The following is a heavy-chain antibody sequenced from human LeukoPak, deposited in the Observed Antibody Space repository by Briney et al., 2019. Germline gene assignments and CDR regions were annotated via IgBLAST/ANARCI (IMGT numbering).Heavy chain of an antibody. CDR2: IYPGDSET. J-gene: IGHJ4*02. CDR1: GYNFPSYW. D-gene: IGHD3-10*01. Sequence: GESLKISCETSGYNFPSYWIGWVRQVPGKGLEWMGIIYPGDSETKYSPSFEGQVIISADKSMSVVYMQWSSLTASDTAMYYCARAPAYGSGSYYNPYYFDYWGQGTLVTVSS. V-gene: IGHV5-51*01. CDR3: ARAPAYGSGSYYNPYYFDY.